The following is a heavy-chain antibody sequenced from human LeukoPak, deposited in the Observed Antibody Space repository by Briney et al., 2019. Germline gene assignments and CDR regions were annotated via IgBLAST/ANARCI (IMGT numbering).Heavy chain of an antibody. J-gene: IGHJ4*02. D-gene: IGHD1-26*01. CDR1: GGSISSSSYY. V-gene: IGHV4-39*01. CDR3: ARLDNRGEWELLMFDY. Sequence: PSETLSLTCTVSGGSISSSSYYWGWIRQPPGKGLEWFGSIYYSGSTYYNPSLKSRVTISVDTSKNQFSLKLSSVTAADTAVYYCARLDNRGEWELLMFDYWGQGTLVTVSS. CDR2: IYYSGST.